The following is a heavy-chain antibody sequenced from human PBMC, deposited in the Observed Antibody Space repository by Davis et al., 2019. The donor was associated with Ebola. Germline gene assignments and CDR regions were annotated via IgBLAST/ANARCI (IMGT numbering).Heavy chain of an antibody. CDR3: ARSSYQPDY. CDR2: IYSGGTP. Sequence: GESLKISCAASGFTVSNNYMSWVRQAPGKGLEWVSTIYSGGTPYYADSVMGRFTISRDNSKNTLHLEMNSLRAGDTAVYYCARSSYQPDYWGQGTLVTVSS. J-gene: IGHJ4*02. CDR1: GFTVSNNY. D-gene: IGHD2-2*01. V-gene: IGHV3-66*01.